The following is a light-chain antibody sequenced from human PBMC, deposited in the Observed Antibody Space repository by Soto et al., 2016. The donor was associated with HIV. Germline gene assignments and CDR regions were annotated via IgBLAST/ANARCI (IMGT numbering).Light chain of an antibody. V-gene: IGLV3-21*03. CDR2: DNS. J-gene: IGLJ1*01. Sequence: SYVLTQPPSVSVAPGKTATITCGGNNIGSKSVHWHQQKPGQAPVLVVYDNSDRPSWVPERFSGSNSGNTATLTISRVEAGDEADYYCQVWDISSDHRVFGTGPRSPS. CDR3: QVWDISSDHRV. CDR1: NIGSKS.